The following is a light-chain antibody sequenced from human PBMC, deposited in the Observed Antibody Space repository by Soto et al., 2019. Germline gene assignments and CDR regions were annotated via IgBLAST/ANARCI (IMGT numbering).Light chain of an antibody. Sequence: DIPMTQSPSSLSASVEDRVIITCRASQSISNHLNWYQQKPGKAPKLLIFAASSLQSGVPSRFSGSRSGPDFTLTISSLQPEDFATYYCQQANSFPITFGQGTRLEIK. CDR2: AAS. CDR1: QSISNH. J-gene: IGKJ5*01. V-gene: IGKV1-39*01. CDR3: QQANSFPIT.